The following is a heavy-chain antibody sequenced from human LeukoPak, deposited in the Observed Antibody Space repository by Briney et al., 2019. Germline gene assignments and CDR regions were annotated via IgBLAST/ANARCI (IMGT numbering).Heavy chain of an antibody. D-gene: IGHD3-10*01. J-gene: IGHJ4*02. Sequence: GGSLRLSCAASGFTFSSYEMNWVRQAPGKELEWVSYISSSGSIIYYADSVKGRFTISRDNAKNSLYLQMNSLRAEDTAVYYCARDYYGSGSYHYWGQGTLVTVSS. CDR3: ARDYYGSGSYHY. CDR2: ISSSGSII. V-gene: IGHV3-48*03. CDR1: GFTFSSYE.